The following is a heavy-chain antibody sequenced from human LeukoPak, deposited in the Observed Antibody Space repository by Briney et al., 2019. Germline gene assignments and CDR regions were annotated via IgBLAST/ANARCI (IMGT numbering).Heavy chain of an antibody. V-gene: IGHV1-69*05. CDR1: GGTFSSYA. Sequence: GSSVKVSCKASGGTFSSYAISWVRQAPGQGLEWMGGIIPIFGTANYAQKFQGRVTITTDESTSTAYMELSSLRSEDTAVYYCARVHCSSTSCIGYFDYWGQGTLVTVSS. D-gene: IGHD2-2*01. CDR2: IIPIFGTA. CDR3: ARVHCSSTSCIGYFDY. J-gene: IGHJ4*02.